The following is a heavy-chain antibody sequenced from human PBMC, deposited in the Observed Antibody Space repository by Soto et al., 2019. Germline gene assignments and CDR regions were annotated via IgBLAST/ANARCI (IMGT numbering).Heavy chain of an antibody. Sequence: EVQLMESGGNLVQPGGSLRLSCAASGFTFADFGMYWFRQGQGKGLEFVSAADSSGTYTYYEDSVKGRFTISRDNSKSTLYLQMGSLRIEDTAVYYCARSLARIGRKWLDPWGQGTLVTVSS. V-gene: IGHV3-64*07. CDR3: ARSLARIGRKWLDP. D-gene: IGHD3-3*02. CDR2: ADSSGTYT. J-gene: IGHJ5*02. CDR1: GFTFADFG.